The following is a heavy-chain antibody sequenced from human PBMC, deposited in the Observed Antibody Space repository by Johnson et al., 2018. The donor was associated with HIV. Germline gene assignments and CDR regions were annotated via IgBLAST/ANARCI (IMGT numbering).Heavy chain of an antibody. Sequence: VQLVESGGGVVQPGRSLRLSCAASAFTFSSYAMHWVRQAPGKGLEWVAVISTDGSNKYYADSVKGRLTISRDNSKNTLYLQMSSLRTEDTAVYYCARARAIVVNPWGQGTMVTVSS. D-gene: IGHD3-22*01. V-gene: IGHV3-30*04. CDR2: ISTDGSNK. J-gene: IGHJ3*01. CDR3: ARARAIVVNP. CDR1: AFTFSSYA.